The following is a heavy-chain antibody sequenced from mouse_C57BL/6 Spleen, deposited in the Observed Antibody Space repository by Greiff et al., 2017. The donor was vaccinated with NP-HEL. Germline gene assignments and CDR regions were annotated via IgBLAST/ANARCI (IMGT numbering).Heavy chain of an antibody. J-gene: IGHJ2*01. CDR3: ARNDWDHYFDD. D-gene: IGHD4-1*01. Sequence: QVQLQQSGTELVKPGASVKLSCKASGYTFTSYWMHWVQQRPGQGLEWIGNINPSNGGTNYNEKFKSKATLTVDKSSSTAYMQLSSLTSEDSAVYYCARNDWDHYFDDWGQGATLTVSS. V-gene: IGHV1-53*01. CDR2: INPSNGGT. CDR1: GYTFTSYW.